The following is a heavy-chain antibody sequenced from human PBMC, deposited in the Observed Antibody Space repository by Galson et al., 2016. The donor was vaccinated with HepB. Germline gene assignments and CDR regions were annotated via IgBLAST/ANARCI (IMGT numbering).Heavy chain of an antibody. CDR1: GFSLSSYW. CDR3: ARDWPYSETKTYYDVLDV. V-gene: IGHV3-7*01. D-gene: IGHD3-10*01. Sequence: SLRLSCAASGFSLSSYWMTWVRQVPGRGLEWVANINREGSQKNYLDSVKGLFTISRDNGKNSPYLQTDGLRVEDTALYYCARDWPYSETKTYYDVLDVWGRGTMVTVSS. CDR2: INREGSQK. J-gene: IGHJ3*01.